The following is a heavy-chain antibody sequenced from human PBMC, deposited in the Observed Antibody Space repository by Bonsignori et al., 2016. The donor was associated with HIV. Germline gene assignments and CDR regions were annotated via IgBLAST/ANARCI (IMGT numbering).Heavy chain of an antibody. CDR3: ARDSPPLETDV. CDR2: IYYSGST. J-gene: IGHJ6*04. Sequence: WIRQPPGKGLEWIGYIYYSGSTNYNPSLKSRVTISVDTSKNQFSLKLSSVTAADTAVYYCARDSPPLETDVWGKGTTVTVSS. V-gene: IGHV4-59*01.